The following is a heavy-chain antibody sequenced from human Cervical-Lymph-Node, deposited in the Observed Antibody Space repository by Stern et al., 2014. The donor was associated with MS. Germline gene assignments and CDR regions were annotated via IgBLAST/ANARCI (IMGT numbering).Heavy chain of an antibody. CDR2: VIPYPGLA. CDR1: GGTFSSSSA. Sequence: DQLVESGGEVKKPGSSLKVSCKTSGGTFSSSSAIPWLRQAPGRRLEWIGRVIPYPGLANYEPKIPGSITFTAHTTHNPSYMELSSLRSEDTAVYYCARGVVSNRAAATLHNLFDPWGQGTLVTVSS. V-gene: IGHV1-69*04. D-gene: IGHD2-15*01. CDR3: ARGVVSNRAAATLHNLFDP. J-gene: IGHJ5*02.